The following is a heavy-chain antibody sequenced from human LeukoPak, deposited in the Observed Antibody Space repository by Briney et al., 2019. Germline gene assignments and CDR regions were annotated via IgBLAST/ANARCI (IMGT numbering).Heavy chain of an antibody. J-gene: IGHJ4*02. CDR3: VGDPTTNRFQFFQD. V-gene: IGHV3-21*01. Sequence: GGSLRLSCTASGFTFSNFGINWVRQAPGKGLEWVSCMDRHTNIYYADSVRGGFTISREKAKNSVYLQMNNLTVEDSAVYYCVGDPTTNRFQFFQDWGQGALVTVSS. CDR2: MDRHTNI. CDR1: GFTFSNFG. D-gene: IGHD1-14*01.